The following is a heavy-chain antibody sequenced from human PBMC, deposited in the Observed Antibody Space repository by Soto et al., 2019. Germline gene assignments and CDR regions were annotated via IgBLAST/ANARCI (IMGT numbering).Heavy chain of an antibody. CDR3: AREEGVVARAFDY. D-gene: IGHD2-15*01. CDR1: GFTFSTYG. V-gene: IGHV3-33*01. CDR2: IWFDGSKK. J-gene: IGHJ4*02. Sequence: QVQLVESGGGVVQPGRSLRLSCTTSGFTFSTYGMHWVRQAPGKGLEWMAIIWFDGSKKYYADSVKGRFTISRDNSKKTLYLHMNSRRVEDTAVYYCAREEGVVARAFDYWGQGTLVTVSS.